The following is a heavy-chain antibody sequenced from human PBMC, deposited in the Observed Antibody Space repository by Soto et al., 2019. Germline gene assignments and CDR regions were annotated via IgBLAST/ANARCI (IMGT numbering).Heavy chain of an antibody. CDR2: MNPGSGDT. J-gene: IGHJ5*02. CDR1: GYSFTNND. D-gene: IGHD3-16*01. Sequence: QVQLVQSGAEVREPGASVKVSCKASGYSFTNNDVSWVRQATGQGLEWMGWMNPGSGDTGYAQKFQGRVTMTWDISIATAYMELSSLRSDDTAIYYCARMETFGSLNWFDPWGQGTLVTVSS. V-gene: IGHV1-8*01. CDR3: ARMETFGSLNWFDP.